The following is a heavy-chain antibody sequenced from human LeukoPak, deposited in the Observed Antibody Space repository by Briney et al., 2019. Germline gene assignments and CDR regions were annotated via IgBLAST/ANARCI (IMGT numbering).Heavy chain of an antibody. Sequence: GGSLRLSCAASGFTVSRNYMSWVRQAPGKGLEWVSVIYSGDNTYYADSVKGRFTISRDNSKNTLYLQMNSLRAEDTAVYYCAGAGLESSGQHPHDYWGGGTVVTVCS. CDR2: IYSGDNT. D-gene: IGHD3-22*01. CDR1: GFTVSRNY. CDR3: AGAGLESSGQHPHDY. J-gene: IGHJ4*02. V-gene: IGHV3-66*02.